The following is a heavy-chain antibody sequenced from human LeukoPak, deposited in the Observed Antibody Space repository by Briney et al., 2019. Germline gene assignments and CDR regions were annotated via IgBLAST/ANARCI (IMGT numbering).Heavy chain of an antibody. V-gene: IGHV3-23*01. Sequence: QPGGSLRLSCAASGFTFSDFWMHWVRQAPGKGLEWVSAISGSGGSTYYADSVKGRFTISRDNSKNTLYLQMNSLRAEDTAVYYCAKVVAHSRVRRQIDYWGQGTLVTVSS. CDR2: ISGSGGST. CDR3: AKVVAHSRVRRQIDY. D-gene: IGHD5-12*01. J-gene: IGHJ4*02. CDR1: GFTFSDFW.